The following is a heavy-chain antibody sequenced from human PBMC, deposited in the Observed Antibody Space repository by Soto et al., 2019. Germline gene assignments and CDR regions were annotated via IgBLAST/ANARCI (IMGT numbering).Heavy chain of an antibody. CDR1: GFTFSSYA. J-gene: IGHJ6*02. V-gene: IGHV3-23*01. CDR3: ATAARPNYYYGMDV. D-gene: IGHD6-6*01. CDR2: ISGSGGST. Sequence: EVQLLESGGGLVQPGGSLRLSCAASGFTFSSYAMSWVRQAPGKGLEWVSAISGSGGSTYYADSVKGRFTISRDNSKNTLYVQMNSLRAEDTAVYYCATAARPNYYYGMDVWGQGTTVTVSS.